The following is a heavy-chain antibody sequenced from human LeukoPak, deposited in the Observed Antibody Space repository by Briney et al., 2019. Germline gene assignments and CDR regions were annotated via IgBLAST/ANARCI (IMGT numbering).Heavy chain of an antibody. CDR2: ISSSSSTI. J-gene: IGHJ5*02. CDR3: ARETRGYSYGLNWFDP. Sequence: AGGSLRLSCAASGFTFSSYSMNWVRQAPGKGLEWVSYISSSSSTIYYADSVKGRFTISRDNAKNSLYLQMNSLRAEDTAVYYCARETRGYSYGLNWFDPWGQGTLVTVSS. CDR1: GFTFSSYS. V-gene: IGHV3-48*01. D-gene: IGHD5-18*01.